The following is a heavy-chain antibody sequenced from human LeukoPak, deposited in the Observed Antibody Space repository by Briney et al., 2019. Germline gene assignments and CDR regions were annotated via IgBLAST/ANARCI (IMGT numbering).Heavy chain of an antibody. J-gene: IGHJ4*02. D-gene: IGHD3-10*02. V-gene: IGHV1-46*04. Sequence: ASVKVSCTASGYTFTSYYMHWVRQAPGQGLEWMGIINPSGGITGYAQKLQGRVTMTRDTSTSTVYMELSSLRSEDTAVYYCARGGYHVGVDYWGQGTLVTVSS. CDR1: GYTFTSYY. CDR2: INPSGGIT. CDR3: ARGGYHVGVDY.